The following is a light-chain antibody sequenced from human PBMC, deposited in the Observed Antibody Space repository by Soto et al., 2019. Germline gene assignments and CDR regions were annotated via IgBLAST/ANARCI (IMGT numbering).Light chain of an antibody. CDR3: QQYVNWPPRHT. CDR1: QGINNW. CDR2: AAS. Sequence: DIQMTQSPSSVSAFVGDRVSITCRASQGINNWLAWYQQKAGKAPKLLIYAASSLQSGVPSRFSGSGSGTDFTLTISSLQSEDFAIYYCQQYVNWPPRHTFGQGTKLEF. V-gene: IGKV1-12*01. J-gene: IGKJ2*01.